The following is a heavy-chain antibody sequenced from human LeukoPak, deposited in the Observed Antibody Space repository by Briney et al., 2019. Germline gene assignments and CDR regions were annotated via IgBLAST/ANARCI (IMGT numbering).Heavy chain of an antibody. CDR2: IKQDGSEK. Sequence: PGGSLRLSCAASGFTFSSYWMSWVRQAPGKGLEWVANIKQDGSEKYYVDSVKGRFTISRDNAKNSLYLQMNSLRAEDTAVYYCARDGPRYYYDSSGYYPFDYWGQGTLVTVSS. CDR3: ARDGPRYYYDSSGYYPFDY. J-gene: IGHJ4*02. V-gene: IGHV3-7*01. D-gene: IGHD3-22*01. CDR1: GFTFSSYW.